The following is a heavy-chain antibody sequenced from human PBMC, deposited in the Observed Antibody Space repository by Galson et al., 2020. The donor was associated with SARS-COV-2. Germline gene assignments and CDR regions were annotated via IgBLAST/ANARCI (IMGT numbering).Heavy chain of an antibody. J-gene: IGHJ6*02. V-gene: IGHV3-30*03. CDR2: LSYDGSNK. CDR3: AACIVGATKREYYDYYGMDV. D-gene: IGHD1-26*01. Sequence: TGGSLRLSCAAYGFTFSSYGMHWVRQAPGKGLEWVAVLSYDGSNKYYADSVKGRFTISRDTSKHTLYLQINSLRAEDTAVYYCAACIVGATKREYYDYYGMDVWGQGTTFTVSS. CDR1: GFTFSSYG.